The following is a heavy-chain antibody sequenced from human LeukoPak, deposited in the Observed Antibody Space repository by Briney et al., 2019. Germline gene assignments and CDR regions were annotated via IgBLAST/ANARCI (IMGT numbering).Heavy chain of an antibody. D-gene: IGHD1-1*01. CDR2: IYSGGST. V-gene: IGHV3-53*01. CDR1: GFTATSIQ. Sequence: GGSLCLSCAASGFTATSIQMSWVRQAPGKGRGWVSVIYSGGSTDYADSVKGRFTISRDILKNTLYLQMNSLRAEDTAVYYCARGPAGYNWGQGTLVTVSS. J-gene: IGHJ4*02. CDR3: ARGPAGYN.